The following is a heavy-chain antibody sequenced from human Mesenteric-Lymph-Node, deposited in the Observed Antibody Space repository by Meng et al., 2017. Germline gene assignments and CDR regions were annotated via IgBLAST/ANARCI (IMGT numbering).Heavy chain of an antibody. CDR1: GFTFSSYS. D-gene: IGHD3-22*01. Sequence: GESLKISCAASGFTFSSYSMNWVRQAPGKGLEWVSSISSSSSYIYYADSVKGRFTISRDNAKNSLYLQVNSLRAEDTAVYYCARDIKYYDSSGTTYYFDYWGQGTLVTVSS. J-gene: IGHJ4*02. V-gene: IGHV3-21*01. CDR3: ARDIKYYDSSGTTYYFDY. CDR2: ISSSSSYI.